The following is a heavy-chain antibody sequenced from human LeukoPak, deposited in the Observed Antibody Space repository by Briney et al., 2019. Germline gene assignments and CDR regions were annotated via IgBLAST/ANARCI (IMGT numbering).Heavy chain of an antibody. CDR1: AFTVTTNY. Sequence: GGSLRLSCAASAFTVTTNYMRRVRQAPGKGLEWVSMIYSGGTTYYADSVKGRFTISRDNSKNTLYLQMNSLRAEDTAVYYCARDRDGVLHYWGQGTLVTVSS. V-gene: IGHV3-53*01. D-gene: IGHD2-8*01. CDR2: IYSGGTT. J-gene: IGHJ4*02. CDR3: ARDRDGVLHY.